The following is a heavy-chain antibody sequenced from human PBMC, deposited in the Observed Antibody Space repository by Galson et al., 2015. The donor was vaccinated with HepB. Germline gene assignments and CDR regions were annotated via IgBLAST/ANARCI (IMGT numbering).Heavy chain of an antibody. CDR3: ARVRGGTFDY. D-gene: IGHD1-1*01. CDR2: TYYRSKWYN. CDR1: GDSVSSNSAA. V-gene: IGHV6-1*01. J-gene: IGHJ4*02. Sequence: CAISGDSVSSNSAAWYWIRQSPSRGLEWLGRTYYRSKWYNDYAVSVKSRITINPDTSKNQFSLQLNSVTPDDTAVYYCARVRGGTFDYWGQGTLVTVSS.